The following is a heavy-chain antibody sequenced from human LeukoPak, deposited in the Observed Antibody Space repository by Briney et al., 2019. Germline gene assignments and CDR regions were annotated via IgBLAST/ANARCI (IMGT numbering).Heavy chain of an antibody. CDR2: ISYDGSNR. D-gene: IGHD1-26*01. CDR3: AKDYRSLPRPCYYYYGMDV. J-gene: IGHJ6*02. Sequence: PGRSLRLSCAASGVTFSSHGMHWGRQAPAKGLEWEAVISYDGSNRYYADSVKGRFTISRDNSKNTLYLQMNSLRAEDTAVYYCAKDYRSLPRPCYYYYGMDVWGQGTTVTVSS. CDR1: GVTFSSHG. V-gene: IGHV3-30*18.